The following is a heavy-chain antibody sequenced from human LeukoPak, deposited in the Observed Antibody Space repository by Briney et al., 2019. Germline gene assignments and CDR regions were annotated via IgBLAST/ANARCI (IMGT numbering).Heavy chain of an antibody. CDR3: ARGVAVAGPYCFDY. Sequence: SETLSLTCAIYGGSFSGYYWSWIRQPPGKGLEWIGEINHSGSTNYNPSLKSRVTISVDTSKNQFSLKLSSVTAADTAVYYCARGVAVAGPYCFDYWGQGTLVTVSS. CDR1: GGSFSGYY. D-gene: IGHD6-19*01. CDR2: INHSGST. V-gene: IGHV4-34*01. J-gene: IGHJ4*02.